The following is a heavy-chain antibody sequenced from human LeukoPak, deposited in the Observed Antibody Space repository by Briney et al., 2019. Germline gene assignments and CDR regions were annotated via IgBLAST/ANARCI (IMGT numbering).Heavy chain of an antibody. V-gene: IGHV3-21*01. CDR2: ISSSSSYI. J-gene: IGHJ4*02. CDR3: ARDGDSTAALFDY. Sequence: GGSLRLSCAASGFTFSSYSMNWVRQAPGKGLEWVSSISSSSSYIYYADSVKGRFTIPRDNAKNSLYLQMNSLRAEDTAVYYCARDGDSTAALFDYWGQGTLVTVSS. D-gene: IGHD6-13*01. CDR1: GFTFSSYS.